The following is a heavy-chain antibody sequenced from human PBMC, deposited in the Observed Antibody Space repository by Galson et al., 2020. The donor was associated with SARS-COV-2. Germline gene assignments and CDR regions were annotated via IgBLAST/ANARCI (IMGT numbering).Heavy chain of an antibody. CDR3: ARWFGVVIIPHYYYYMDV. V-gene: IGHV1-18*01. CDR1: GYTFTSYG. Sequence: ASVKVSCKASGYTFTSYGISWVRQAPGQGLEWMGWISAYNGNTNYAQKLQGRVTMTTDTSTSTAYMALRSLRSDDTAVYYCARWFGVVIIPHYYYYMDVWGKGTTVTVSS. CDR2: ISAYNGNT. D-gene: IGHD3-3*01. J-gene: IGHJ6*03.